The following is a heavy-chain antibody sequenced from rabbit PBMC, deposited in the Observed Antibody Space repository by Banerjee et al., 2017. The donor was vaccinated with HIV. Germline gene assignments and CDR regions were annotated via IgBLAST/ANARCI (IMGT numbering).Heavy chain of an antibody. J-gene: IGHJ6*01. CDR3: ARDRDGDAGYGSLGL. V-gene: IGHV1S45*01. CDR1: GFSFSNGYV. CDR2: INTISGDT. Sequence: QEQLKESGGDLVKPEGSLTLTCTASGFSFSNGYVMCWVRQAPGKGLEWIACINTISGDTVYATWTKGPFTISQTSSTTVTLQMTSLTAADTATYFCARDRDGDAGYGSLGLWGPGTLVTVS. D-gene: IGHD7-1*01.